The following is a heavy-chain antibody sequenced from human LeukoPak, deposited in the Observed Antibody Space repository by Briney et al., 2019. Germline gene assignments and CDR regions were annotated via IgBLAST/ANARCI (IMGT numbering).Heavy chain of an antibody. CDR3: ASNILTGYSGEY. J-gene: IGHJ4*02. CDR2: IIPILGIA. V-gene: IGHV1-69*04. CDR1: GGTFSIYA. Sequence: SVTVSCKASGGTFSIYAISWVRQAPGQGREWMGRIIPILGIANYAQKFQGRVTITADKSTSTAYMELSSLRSEDTAVYYCASNILTGYSGEYWGQGTLVTVSS. D-gene: IGHD3-9*01.